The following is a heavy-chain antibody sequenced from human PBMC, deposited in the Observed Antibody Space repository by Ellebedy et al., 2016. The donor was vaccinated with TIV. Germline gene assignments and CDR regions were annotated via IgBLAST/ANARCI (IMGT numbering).Heavy chain of an antibody. CDR3: ERGWQQLNL. CDR1: GLTVRSNY. V-gene: IGHV3-66*01. D-gene: IGHD6-13*01. CDR2: IYTDGST. Sequence: GESLKISCAASGLTVRSNYMSWVRQSPGKGLEWVSVIYTDGSTHYTDSVKGRFTISRVNSKNTLYLQVNRLRVEDTAVYFCERGWQQLNLWGRGTLVTVSS. J-gene: IGHJ2*01.